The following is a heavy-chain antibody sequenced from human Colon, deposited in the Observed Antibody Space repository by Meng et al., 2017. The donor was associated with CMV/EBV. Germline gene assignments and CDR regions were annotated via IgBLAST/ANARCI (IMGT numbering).Heavy chain of an antibody. CDR2: INPSDGGP. CDR3: ARDRCSSTSCFLDY. CDR1: GYTFTSYH. J-gene: IGHJ4*02. V-gene: IGHV1-46*01. Sequence: ASVKVSCKASGYTFTSYHIHWVRQAPGQGLEWVGMINPSDGGPTYAQKFQGRVTMTRDTSTSTVYMDLSSLRSEDTALYFCARDRCSSTSCFLDYWGQGTLVTVSS. D-gene: IGHD2-2*01.